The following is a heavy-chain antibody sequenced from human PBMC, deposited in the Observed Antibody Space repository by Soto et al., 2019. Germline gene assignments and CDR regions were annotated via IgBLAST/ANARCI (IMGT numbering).Heavy chain of an antibody. J-gene: IGHJ4*02. CDR2: ISGRGTST. Sequence: VQLVQSGAEVKKPGSSVKVSCKASGGTFSSYAISWVRQAPGKGLEWVSTISGRGTSTYYADSVKGRFTISRDNSKDTLFLQMDSLRAEDTALYYCAKDGERYSFGYNFDYWGQGTLVTVSS. D-gene: IGHD5-18*01. CDR3: AKDGERYSFGYNFDY. V-gene: IGHV3-23*04. CDR1: GGTFSSYA.